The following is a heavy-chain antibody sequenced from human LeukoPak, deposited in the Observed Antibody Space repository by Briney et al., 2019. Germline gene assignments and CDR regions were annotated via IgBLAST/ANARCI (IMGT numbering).Heavy chain of an antibody. Sequence: HSGGSLRLSCVTSGFTFSNYGIAWVRQAPGKGLEWVSGICENGATTYYADSVKGRFTISRDNSKNTLYLQMNSLRVEDTAMYYCMFGWETGPYWGQGTLVIVSS. CDR1: GFTFSNYG. V-gene: IGHV3-23*01. CDR2: ICENGATT. D-gene: IGHD3-10*02. J-gene: IGHJ4*02. CDR3: MFGWETGPY.